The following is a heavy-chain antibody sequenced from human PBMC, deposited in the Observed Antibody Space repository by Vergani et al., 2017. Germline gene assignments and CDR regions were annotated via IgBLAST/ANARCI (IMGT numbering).Heavy chain of an antibody. D-gene: IGHD5-12*01. CDR1: GFTFSSYW. V-gene: IGHV3-74*01. J-gene: IGHJ4*02. Sequence: EVQLVESGGGLVQPGGSLRLSCAASGFTFSSYWMHWVRQAPGKGLVWVSRINSDGSSTSYADSVKCRFTISRDNAKNTLYLQMNSLRAEETAVYYCARGAIFGIGYDSIDYWGQGTLVTDSS. CDR2: INSDGSST. CDR3: ARGAIFGIGYDSIDY.